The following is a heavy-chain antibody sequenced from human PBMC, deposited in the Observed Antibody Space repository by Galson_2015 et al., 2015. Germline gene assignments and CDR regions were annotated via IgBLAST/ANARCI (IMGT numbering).Heavy chain of an antibody. D-gene: IGHD2-2*01. J-gene: IGHJ5*02. CDR1: GGTFSSYA. Sequence: SVKVSCKASGGTFSSYAISWVRQAPGRGLEWMGGIIPIFGTANYAQKFQGRVTITADESTSTAYMELSSLRSKDTAVYYCARDLIEGYCSSTSCQTYNWFDPWGQGTLVTVSS. CDR3: ARDLIEGYCSSTSCQTYNWFDP. V-gene: IGHV1-69*13. CDR2: IIPIFGTA.